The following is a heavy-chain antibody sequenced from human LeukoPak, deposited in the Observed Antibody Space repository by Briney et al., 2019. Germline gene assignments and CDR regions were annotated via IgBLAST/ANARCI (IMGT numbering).Heavy chain of an antibody. CDR1: GYHFTNYC. V-gene: IGHV5-51*01. J-gene: IGHJ6*02. CDR2: IYPGDSDT. Sequence: GESLKISCKGSGYHFTNYCIAWVRPMPGKGLEWMGIIYPGDSDTSYSPSFQGQVTFSADKSITTAYLQWRSLKASDTAIYYCARQYHDTSGYRYYYYGMDVWGQGTTVTVSS. CDR3: ARQYHDTSGYRYYYYGMDV. D-gene: IGHD3-22*01.